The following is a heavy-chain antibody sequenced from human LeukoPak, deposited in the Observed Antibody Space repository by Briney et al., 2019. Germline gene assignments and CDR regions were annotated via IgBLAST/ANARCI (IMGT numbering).Heavy chain of an antibody. Sequence: GGSLRLSCAASGFTFSTFAMIWVRQPPGKGLERVSSIFPSGGEIHYADSVRGRFTISRDTSKNTLYLQMNSLRAEDTAVYYCAKGDKMLTWRRTYNRFDPWGQGTLVTVSS. CDR1: GFTFSTFA. V-gene: IGHV3-23*01. D-gene: IGHD3-16*01. J-gene: IGHJ5*02. CDR3: AKGDKMLTWRRTYNRFDP. CDR2: IFPSGGEI.